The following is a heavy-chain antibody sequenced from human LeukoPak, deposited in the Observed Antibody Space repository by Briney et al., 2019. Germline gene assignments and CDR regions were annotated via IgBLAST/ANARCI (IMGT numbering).Heavy chain of an antibody. V-gene: IGHV4-4*07. D-gene: IGHD2-8*01. Sequence: SETLSLTCTASGASISNYYWSWVRQPAGKGLEWIGRMYITGSTNYNPSPESRVTMSIDTSKNQFSLKLSSVTAANTAVYYCAKLTRMDYYAYMEVWGKGTPVTVSS. CDR2: MYITGST. CDR1: GASISNYY. CDR3: AKLTRMDYYAYMEV. J-gene: IGHJ6*03.